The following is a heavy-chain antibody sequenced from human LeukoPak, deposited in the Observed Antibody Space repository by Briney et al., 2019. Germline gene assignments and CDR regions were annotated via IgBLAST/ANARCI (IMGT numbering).Heavy chain of an antibody. V-gene: IGHV3-30*02. CDR2: IRYDGSKK. D-gene: IGHD6-19*01. Sequence: GGSLRLSCAASGFTFSSYGMHWVRQAPGKGLEGVAFIRYDGSKKYYAASVKGRFTISRDNSKNTLYLQMNNLRAEDTAVYYCARQSSGFNFDYWGQGTLVTVSS. CDR3: ARQSSGFNFDY. CDR1: GFTFSSYG. J-gene: IGHJ4*02.